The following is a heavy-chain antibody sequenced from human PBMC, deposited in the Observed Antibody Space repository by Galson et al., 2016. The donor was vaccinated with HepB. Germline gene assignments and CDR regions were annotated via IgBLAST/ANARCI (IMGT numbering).Heavy chain of an antibody. CDR3: ARSIGYGLEV. D-gene: IGHD3-3*01. Sequence: SVKVSCKASGGTFETYTITWVRQAPGQGLEWLGKIIPTLELADDAPKFQGRVTITADKSTSTTYTELRSLRSEDAAVYYCARSIGYGLEVWGTGTTVTISS. CDR1: GGTFETYT. V-gene: IGHV1-69*02. CDR2: IIPTLELA. J-gene: IGHJ6*04.